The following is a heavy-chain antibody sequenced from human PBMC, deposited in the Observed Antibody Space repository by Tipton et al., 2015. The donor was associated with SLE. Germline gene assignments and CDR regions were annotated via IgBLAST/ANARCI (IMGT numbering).Heavy chain of an antibody. CDR3: ARHDEPRRAFDI. CDR2: INHSGST. V-gene: IGHV4-34*01. CDR1: GLSIHNFSSY. J-gene: IGHJ3*02. Sequence: LRLSCTVSGLSIHNFSSYWRWIRQPPEKGLEWIGEINHSGSTNYNPSLKSRVTISLDTSKNQFSLKLSSVTAADTAVYYCARHDEPRRAFDIWGQGKMVTVSS.